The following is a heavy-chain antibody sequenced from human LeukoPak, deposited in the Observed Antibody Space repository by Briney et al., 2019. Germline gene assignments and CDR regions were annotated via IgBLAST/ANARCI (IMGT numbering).Heavy chain of an antibody. V-gene: IGHV3-23*01. CDR3: ARDYPTSGIVTIFDY. CDR2: ITASGGST. Sequence: GGSLRLSCASSGFTFNNYAMTWVRQAPGKGLEWVSSITASGGSTYCADSVKGRFTISRDNSKNTLYLQMSSLRAEDTAVYYCARDYPTSGIVTIFDYRGQGTLVTVSS. D-gene: IGHD1-1*01. CDR1: GFTFNNYA. J-gene: IGHJ4*02.